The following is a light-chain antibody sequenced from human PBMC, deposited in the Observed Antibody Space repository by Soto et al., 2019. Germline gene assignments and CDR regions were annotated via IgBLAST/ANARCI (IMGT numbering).Light chain of an antibody. Sequence: QSVLTQPPSASGAPGQRVTISCSGSASNIGRDPVNWYQQAPGTAPKLLIYENNHRPSGVPDRFSGSKSGTSASLVNSGLQSEDEAEYFCAGWDGSLKGFVFGTGTKVTVL. J-gene: IGLJ1*01. CDR2: ENN. CDR3: AGWDGSLKGFV. CDR1: ASNIGRDP. V-gene: IGLV1-44*01.